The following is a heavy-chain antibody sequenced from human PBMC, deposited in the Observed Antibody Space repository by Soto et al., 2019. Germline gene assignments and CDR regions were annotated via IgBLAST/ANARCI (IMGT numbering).Heavy chain of an antibody. J-gene: IGHJ4*02. CDR1: GGTFSSYA. CDR3: ASFYDSSGYYTHPFDY. D-gene: IGHD3-22*01. CDR2: IIPIFGTA. Sequence: SVKVSCKASGGTFSSYAISWVRQAPGQGLEWMGGIIPIFGTANYAQKFQGRVTITADKSTSTAYMELSSLRSEDTAVYYCASFYDSSGYYTHPFDYGGQETLVTVPQ. V-gene: IGHV1-69*06.